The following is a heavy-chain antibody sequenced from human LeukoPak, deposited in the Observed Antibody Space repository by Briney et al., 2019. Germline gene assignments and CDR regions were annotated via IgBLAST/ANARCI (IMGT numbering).Heavy chain of an antibody. D-gene: IGHD6-19*01. J-gene: IGHJ4*02. CDR1: GYTFTSYG. V-gene: IGHV1-18*01. Sequence: ASVKVSCKASGYTFTSYGISWVRQAPGQGLEWMGWISAYNGNTNYAQKLQDRVTMSTDTSASTAYMELRSLRSDDTAMYYCARPMGSGWYHPFDSWGQGTLVTVSS. CDR2: ISAYNGNT. CDR3: ARPMGSGWYHPFDS.